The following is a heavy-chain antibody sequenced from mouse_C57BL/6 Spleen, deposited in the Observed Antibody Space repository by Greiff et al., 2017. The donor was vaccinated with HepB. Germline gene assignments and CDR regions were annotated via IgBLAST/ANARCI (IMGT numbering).Heavy chain of an antibody. Sequence: EVQLQQSGPELVKPGASVKISCKASGYTFTDYYMNWVKQSHGKSLEWIGDINPNNGGTSYNQKFKGKATLTVDKSSSTAYMELRSLTSEDSAVYYCARDSNYYGSRLDYWGQGTTLTVSS. CDR3: ARDSNYYGSRLDY. V-gene: IGHV1-26*01. CDR2: INPNNGGT. J-gene: IGHJ2*01. CDR1: GYTFTDYY. D-gene: IGHD1-1*01.